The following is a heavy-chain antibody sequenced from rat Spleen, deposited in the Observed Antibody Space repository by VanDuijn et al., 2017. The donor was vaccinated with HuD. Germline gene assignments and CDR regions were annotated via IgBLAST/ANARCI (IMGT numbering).Heavy chain of an antibody. Sequence: EVQVVESGGGLVQPGGSLKLSCVASGFTFSDYGMNWIRQAPGKGLEWVASITRDGSSTYYPDTVKGRFAISKDNAKDTGYLHMNNLRSEDTAMYYCTRGCYYRYWGQGVMVTVSS. J-gene: IGHJ2*01. CDR1: GFTFSDYG. CDR2: ITRDGSST. CDR3: TRGCYYRY. V-gene: IGHV5-35*01. D-gene: IGHD1-1*01.